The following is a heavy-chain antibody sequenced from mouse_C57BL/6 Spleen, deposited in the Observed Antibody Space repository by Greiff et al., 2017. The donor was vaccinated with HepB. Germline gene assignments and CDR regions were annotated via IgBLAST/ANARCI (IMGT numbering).Heavy chain of an antibody. Sequence: VQRVESGAELVKPGASVKLSCTASGFNIKDYYMHWVKQRTEQGLEWIGMIDPEDGEPKYAPKFQGKATITADTSSNTAYLQLSSLTSEDTAVYYCARWDGYYPYFDYWGQGTTLTVSS. CDR2: IDPEDGEP. CDR3: ARWDGYYPYFDY. D-gene: IGHD2-3*01. V-gene: IGHV14-2*01. CDR1: GFNIKDYY. J-gene: IGHJ2*01.